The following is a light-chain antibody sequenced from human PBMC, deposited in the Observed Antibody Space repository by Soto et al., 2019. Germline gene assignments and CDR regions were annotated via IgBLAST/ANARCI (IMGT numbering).Light chain of an antibody. CDR2: LGS. Sequence: EIVMTQSPLSLRVTPGEPASISCRSSQSLLHSSGYNYLHWYLQKPGQSPQLLISLGSDRSSGVPDRFSGSGSGTDFTLNISRVEAEDVGVYYCMQPLQTPWTFGQGTKVEIK. J-gene: IGKJ1*01. V-gene: IGKV2-28*01. CDR3: MQPLQTPWT. CDR1: QSLLHSSGYNY.